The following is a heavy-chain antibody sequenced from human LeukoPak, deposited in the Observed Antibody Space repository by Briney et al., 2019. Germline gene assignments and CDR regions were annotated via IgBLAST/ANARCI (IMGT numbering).Heavy chain of an antibody. CDR2: ISGSGGST. J-gene: IGHJ4*02. CDR3: AKDQYAFGGVIVDY. Sequence: GGSPRLSCAASGFTFSSYAMSWVRQAPGKGLEWVSGISGSGGSTYYADSVKGRFTISRDNSKNTLYLQMNSLRAEDTAVYYCAKDQYAFGGVIVDYWGQGTLVTVSS. V-gene: IGHV3-23*01. CDR1: GFTFSSYA. D-gene: IGHD3-16*02.